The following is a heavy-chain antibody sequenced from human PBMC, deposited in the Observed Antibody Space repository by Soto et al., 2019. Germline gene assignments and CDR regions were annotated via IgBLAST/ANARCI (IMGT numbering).Heavy chain of an antibody. CDR1: GYTFTSYA. CDR2: INAGNGNT. J-gene: IGHJ6*02. V-gene: IGHV1-3*01. Sequence: WASVKVSCKASGYTFTSYAMHWVRQAPGQRLEWMGWINAGNGNTKYSQKFQGRVTITRDTSASTAYMELSSLRSEDTAVYYCARGLIDCSGGSCYSLYYGMDVWGQGTTVTVSS. CDR3: ARGLIDCSGGSCYSLYYGMDV. D-gene: IGHD2-15*01.